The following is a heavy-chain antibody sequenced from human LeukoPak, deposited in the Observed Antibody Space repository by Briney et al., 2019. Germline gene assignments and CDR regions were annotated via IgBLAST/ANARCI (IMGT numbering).Heavy chain of an antibody. Sequence: SSETLSLTCAVYGGSFSGYYWSWIRQPPGKGLEWIGEINHSGSTNYNPSLKSRVTISVDTSKNQFSLKLSPVTAADTAVYYCARAYTRYCSSTSCLYYYGMDVWGQGTTVTVSS. J-gene: IGHJ6*02. V-gene: IGHV4-34*01. CDR3: ARAYTRYCSSTSCLYYYGMDV. D-gene: IGHD2-2*01. CDR1: GGSFSGYY. CDR2: INHSGST.